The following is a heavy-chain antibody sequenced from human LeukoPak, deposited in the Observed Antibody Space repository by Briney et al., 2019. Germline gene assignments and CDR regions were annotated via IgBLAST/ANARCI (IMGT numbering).Heavy chain of an antibody. V-gene: IGHV4-31*03. CDR2: IYYTGST. Sequence: SETLTLTCTVSGGSTSSGGYYWSWIRQYPGMGLEWIGYIYYTGSTYYNPSLRSRVIISVDASKNQFSLKLNSVTAADTAVYYCARVEDCSSTSCYSTYYFDYWGQGTLVTVSS. J-gene: IGHJ4*02. CDR1: GGSTSSGGYY. D-gene: IGHD2-2*01. CDR3: ARVEDCSSTSCYSTYYFDY.